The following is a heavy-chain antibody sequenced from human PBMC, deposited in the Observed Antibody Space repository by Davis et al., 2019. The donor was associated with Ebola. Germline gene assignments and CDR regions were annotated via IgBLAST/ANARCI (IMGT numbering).Heavy chain of an antibody. CDR3: AKRGGFGERYYYYYGMDV. V-gene: IGHV3-48*02. D-gene: IGHD3-10*01. CDR2: IRSSSGTI. J-gene: IGHJ6*02. CDR1: GFTFSSYS. Sequence: PGGSLRLSCAASGFTFSSYSMNWVRQAPGKGLEWVSFIRSSSGTIYYAASVKGRFTISRDNAKNSLYLQMNSLRDEDTAVYYCAKRGGFGERYYYYYGMDVWGQGTTVTVSS.